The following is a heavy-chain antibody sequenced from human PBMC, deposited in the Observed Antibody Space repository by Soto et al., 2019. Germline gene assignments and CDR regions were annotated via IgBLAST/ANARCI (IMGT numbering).Heavy chain of an antibody. CDR3: ARIQHYDSSGHDAFDI. D-gene: IGHD3-22*01. V-gene: IGHV4-34*01. Sequence: SETLSLTCAVYGGSFSGYYWSWIRQPPGKGLEWIGEINHSGSTNYNPSLKSRVTISVDTSKNQFSLKLSSVTAADTAVYYCARIQHYDSSGHDAFDIWGQGTMVTVSS. J-gene: IGHJ3*02. CDR2: INHSGST. CDR1: GGSFSGYY.